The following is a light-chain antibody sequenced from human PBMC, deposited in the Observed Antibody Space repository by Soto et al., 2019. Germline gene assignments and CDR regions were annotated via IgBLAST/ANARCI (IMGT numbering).Light chain of an antibody. Sequence: EIVMTQSPATLSVSPGERATLSCRASQSLSSNLAWYQQKPGQAPRLLIYGASRRATGFPARFSGSGSGTDFTLTISSLQSEDFAVYYCQQYDNWPWTFGQGTKVDIK. J-gene: IGKJ1*01. CDR2: GAS. CDR1: QSLSSN. CDR3: QQYDNWPWT. V-gene: IGKV3-15*01.